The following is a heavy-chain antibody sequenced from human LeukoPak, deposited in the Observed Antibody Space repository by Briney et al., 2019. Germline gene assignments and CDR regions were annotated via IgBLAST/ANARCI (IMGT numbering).Heavy chain of an antibody. CDR1: GFTFSSYS. D-gene: IGHD6-6*01. V-gene: IGHV3-21*01. Sequence: GGSLRLSCAAFGFTFSSYSMNWVRQAPGKGLEWVSSISSSSSYIYYADSVKGRFTISRDNAKNSLYLQMNSLRAEDTAVYYCARSSPSEDAFDIWGQGTMVTVSS. CDR2: ISSSSSYI. CDR3: ARSSPSEDAFDI. J-gene: IGHJ3*02.